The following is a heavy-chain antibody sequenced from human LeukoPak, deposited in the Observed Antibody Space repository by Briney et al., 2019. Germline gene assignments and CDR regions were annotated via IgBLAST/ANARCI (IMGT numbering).Heavy chain of an antibody. CDR1: GCSVSSGSYY. V-gene: IGHV4-61*01. J-gene: IGHJ6*02. CDR3: ARDPKDSYYYGMDV. Sequence: SETLSLTCTVSGCSVSSGSYYWSWFRQPPGKGLEWIGYIYSSGSTNYNPSLKSRVTLSVDTSKNQFSLKLSSVTAADTAIYYCARDPKDSYYYGMDVWGQGTTVTVSS. CDR2: IYSSGST.